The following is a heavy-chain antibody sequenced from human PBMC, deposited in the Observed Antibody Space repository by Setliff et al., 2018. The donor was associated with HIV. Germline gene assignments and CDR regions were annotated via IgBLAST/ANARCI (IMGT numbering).Heavy chain of an antibody. CDR3: ARDQYGSERYYYYGMDV. J-gene: IGHJ6*02. D-gene: IGHD3-10*01. CDR1: GGSFSGYY. Sequence: SETLSLTCAVYGGSFSGYYWSWIRQPPGKGLEWIGEINHSGSTHYNPSLKRRVTISIDKSKEQFSLKVRSVTAADTAVYYCARDQYGSERYYYYGMDVWGQGTTVTVSS. V-gene: IGHV4-34*01. CDR2: INHSGST.